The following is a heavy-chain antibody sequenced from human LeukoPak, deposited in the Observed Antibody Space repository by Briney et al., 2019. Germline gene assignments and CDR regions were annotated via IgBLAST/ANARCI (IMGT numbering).Heavy chain of an antibody. V-gene: IGHV3-30-3*01. Sequence: PGRSLRLSCAASGFTFSSYAMHWVRQAPGKGLEWVAVISYDGSNKYYADSVKGRFTISRDDAKNTIYLRMIRLRVDDTAVYYCAGDGPPSKVKDALDVWGQGTMVTVSS. J-gene: IGHJ3*01. CDR3: AGDGPPSKVKDALDV. CDR1: GFTFSSYA. CDR2: ISYDGSNK.